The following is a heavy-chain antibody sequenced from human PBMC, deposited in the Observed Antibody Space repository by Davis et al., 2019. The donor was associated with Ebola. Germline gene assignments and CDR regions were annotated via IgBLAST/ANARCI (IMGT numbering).Heavy chain of an antibody. J-gene: IGHJ4*02. CDR1: GYIFSNYD. D-gene: IGHD2-15*01. V-gene: IGHV1-8*01. CDR2: VNPYSGHT. Sequence: AASVKVSCKASGYIFSNYDINWVRQASGQGLEWMGWVNPYSGHTGYVEKFKGRVTMTGDPSISTAYMELSSLRSEDTAVYYCARAPLYCSGGSCYSVYFDYWGQGTLVTVSS. CDR3: ARAPLYCSGGSCYSVYFDY.